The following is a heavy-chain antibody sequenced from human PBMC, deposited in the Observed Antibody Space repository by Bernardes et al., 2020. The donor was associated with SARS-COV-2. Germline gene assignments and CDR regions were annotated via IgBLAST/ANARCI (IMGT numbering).Heavy chain of an antibody. Sequence: SETLSLTCTVSGGSISSSNHYWDWIRQPPGKGLQWIGSIYYSGSTYTNPSLKSRVTVSIDMSKNQFSLKLSSVTAADTAVYYCARQMNHDFWSGNYTVPPAYNWFDPWGQGTLVTVSS. CDR1: GGSISSSNHY. J-gene: IGHJ5*02. D-gene: IGHD3-3*01. CDR3: ARQMNHDFWSGNYTVPPAYNWFDP. CDR2: IYYSGST. V-gene: IGHV4-39*01.